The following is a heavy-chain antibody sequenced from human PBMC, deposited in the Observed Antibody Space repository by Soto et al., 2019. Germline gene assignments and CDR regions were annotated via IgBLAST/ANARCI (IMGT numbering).Heavy chain of an antibody. V-gene: IGHV4-39*01. CDR1: GGSISSSSYY. D-gene: IGHD2-8*01. CDR3: ARHRSMLSPFDY. J-gene: IGHJ4*02. Sequence: SETLSLTCTVSGGSISSSSYYWGWIRQPPGKGLEWIGSIYYSGSTYYNPSLKSRVTISVDTSKNQFSLKLSSVTAADTAVYYCARHRSMLSPFDYWGQGTLVTVSS. CDR2: IYYSGST.